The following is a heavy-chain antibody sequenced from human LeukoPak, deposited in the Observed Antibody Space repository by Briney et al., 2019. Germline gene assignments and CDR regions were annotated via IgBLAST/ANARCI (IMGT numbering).Heavy chain of an antibody. D-gene: IGHD3-3*01. CDR2: ISGSGGST. CDR3: AKDPSVLRFLEWYFDY. V-gene: IGHV3-23*01. J-gene: IGHJ4*02. CDR1: GFTFSSYA. Sequence: GGSLRLSCAASGFTFSSYAMSWVRQAPWKGLEWVSAISGSGGSTYYADSVKGRFTISRDNSKNTLYLQMNSLGAEDTAVYYCAKDPSVLRFLEWYFDYWGQGTLVTVSS.